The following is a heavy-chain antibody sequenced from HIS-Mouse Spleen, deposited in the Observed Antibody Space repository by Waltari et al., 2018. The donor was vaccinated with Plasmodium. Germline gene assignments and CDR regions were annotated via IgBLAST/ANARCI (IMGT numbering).Heavy chain of an antibody. CDR1: GFTFSSFG. CDR2: ISYDGSNK. J-gene: IGHJ4*02. Sequence: QVQLVESGGGVVQPGRSLSLSWAASGFTFSSFGMPWVRQAPGKGLEWVAVISYDGSNKYYADSVKGRFTISRDNSKNTLYLQMNSLRAEDTAVYYCAKILSYSSSPEDYWGQGTLVTVSS. D-gene: IGHD6-6*01. CDR3: AKILSYSSSPEDY. V-gene: IGHV3-30*18.